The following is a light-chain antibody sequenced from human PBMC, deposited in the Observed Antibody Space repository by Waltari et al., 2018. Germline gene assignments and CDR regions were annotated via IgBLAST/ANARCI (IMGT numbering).Light chain of an antibody. CDR1: QRVSRS. V-gene: IGKV3-20*01. J-gene: IGKJ1*01. CDR3: QHYVRLPAT. CDR2: AAS. Sequence: EIVLTHSPGTLSLSPGQRVPLSCRASQRVSRSLAWYQQKPGQAPRLLIYAASTRAPGIPDRCSCSGSGTDFSLTISRLEPEDFAVYYCQHYVRLPATFGQGTKVEIK.